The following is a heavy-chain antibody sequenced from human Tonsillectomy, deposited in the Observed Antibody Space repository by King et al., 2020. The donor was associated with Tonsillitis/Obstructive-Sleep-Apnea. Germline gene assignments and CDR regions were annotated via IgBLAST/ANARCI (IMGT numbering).Heavy chain of an antibody. V-gene: IGHV2-5*02. CDR3: AHSGHSTHQALDF. J-gene: IGHJ3*01. CDR1: GFSLSTSGVG. CDR2: IYWDDDK. Sequence: TLKESGPTLVRPTQTLTLTCTFSGFSLSTSGVGVGWIRQPPGKALEWLALIYWDDDKRYSQSLKNRLTITKDTSTDQVVLTMTNMDPLDTATYYFAHSGHSTHQALDFWGQGTRVTVSS.